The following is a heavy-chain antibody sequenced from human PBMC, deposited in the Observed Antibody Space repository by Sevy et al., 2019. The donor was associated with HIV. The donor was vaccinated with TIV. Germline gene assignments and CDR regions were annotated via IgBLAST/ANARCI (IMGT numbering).Heavy chain of an antibody. J-gene: IGHJ6*02. V-gene: IGHV4-59*01. Sequence: SETLSLTCTVSGGSISSYYWSWIRQPPGKGLQWIGYIYYSGSTNYNPSLKSRVTISVDTSKNQFSLKLSSVTAADTAVYYCARGVGAYYYGMDVWGQATTVTVSS. CDR2: IYYSGST. CDR3: ARGVGAYYYGMDV. CDR1: GGSISSYY.